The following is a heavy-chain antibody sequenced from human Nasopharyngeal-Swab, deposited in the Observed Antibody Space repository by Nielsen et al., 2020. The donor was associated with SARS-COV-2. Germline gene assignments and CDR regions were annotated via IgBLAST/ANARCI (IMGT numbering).Heavy chain of an antibody. CDR2: IYSDGST. V-gene: IGHV3-66*01. CDR3: AKDLVGAAN. Sequence: GGSLRLSCAASGFAVSDNYMSWVRQAPGKGLEWVSIIYSDGSTYYADSVKGRFTISRDNSKNTLYLQMNSLGAEDTAVYYCAKDLVGAANWGQGTLVTVSS. CDR1: GFAVSDNY. J-gene: IGHJ4*02. D-gene: IGHD2-15*01.